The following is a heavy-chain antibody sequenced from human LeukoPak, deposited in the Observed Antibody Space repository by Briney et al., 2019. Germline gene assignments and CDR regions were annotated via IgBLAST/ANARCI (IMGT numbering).Heavy chain of an antibody. CDR1: GFTFNSFG. CDR3: ARGYYFPEN. CDR2: ISSSGSTI. V-gene: IGHV3-48*04. J-gene: IGHJ4*02. Sequence: GGTLRLSCAASGFTFNSFGMSWVRQAPGKGLEWISYISSSGSTIYYADSVKGRFTISRDNAKNSLYLQMNSLRAEDTAVYYCARGYYFPENWGQGTLVTVSS. D-gene: IGHD2/OR15-2a*01.